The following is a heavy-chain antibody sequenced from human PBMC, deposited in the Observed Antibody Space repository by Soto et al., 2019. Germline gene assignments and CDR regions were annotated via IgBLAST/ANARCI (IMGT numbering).Heavy chain of an antibody. CDR3: ARAWSSSPYWYFDL. CDR2: IYSGGST. Sequence: EVQLVESGGGLIQPGGSLRLSCAASGFTVSSNYMSWVRQAPGKGLEWVSVIYSGGSTYYADSVKGRFTISRDNSKNTLYLQMNSLRAEDTAVYYCARAWSSSPYWYFDLWGRGTLVTVSS. D-gene: IGHD6-6*01. V-gene: IGHV3-53*01. CDR1: GFTVSSNY. J-gene: IGHJ2*01.